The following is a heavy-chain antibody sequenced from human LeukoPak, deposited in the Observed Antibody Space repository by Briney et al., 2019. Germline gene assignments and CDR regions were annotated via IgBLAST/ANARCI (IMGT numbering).Heavy chain of an antibody. CDR1: GGSISSYY. J-gene: IGHJ4*02. CDR2: IYYGGST. Sequence: SETLSLTCTVSGGSISSYYWSWIRQPPGKGLEWIGYIYYGGSTNYNPSLKSRVTISVDTSKNQFSLKLSSVTAADTAVYYCARERYSSGWYGDYFDYWGQGTLVTVSS. D-gene: IGHD6-19*01. CDR3: ARERYSSGWYGDYFDY. V-gene: IGHV4-59*01.